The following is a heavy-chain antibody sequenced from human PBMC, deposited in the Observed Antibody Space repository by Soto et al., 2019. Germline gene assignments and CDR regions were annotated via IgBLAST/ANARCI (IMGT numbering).Heavy chain of an antibody. D-gene: IGHD2-21*02. CDR2: VSPGSGNA. CDR3: EVTTGY. Sequence: QVQVVQSRAEVKKPGASVQVSCKTSGYTFTDYDINWVRQATGQGLEWMGWVSPGSGNAGYAPQFQGRVPMTSDTSISTVYMELSSLTSEDTAVYFCEVTTGYWGQGTKVTVSS. V-gene: IGHV1-8*01. CDR1: GYTFTDYD. J-gene: IGHJ4*02.